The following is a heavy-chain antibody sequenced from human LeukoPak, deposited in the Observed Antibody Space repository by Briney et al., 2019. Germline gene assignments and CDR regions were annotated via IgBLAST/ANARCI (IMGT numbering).Heavy chain of an antibody. CDR1: GFTFNTHA. CDR3: AKDQGYSYYYLDY. CDR2: INGNGAST. D-gene: IGHD5-18*01. V-gene: IGHV3-23*01. J-gene: IGHJ4*02. Sequence: GGSLRLSCAASGFTFNTHAMSWVRQAPGKGLEWVSGINGNGASTYYSDSVKGRFTISRDNSKNTLYLQMSSLRAEDAAVYYCAKDQGYSYYYLDYWGQGTLVTVSS.